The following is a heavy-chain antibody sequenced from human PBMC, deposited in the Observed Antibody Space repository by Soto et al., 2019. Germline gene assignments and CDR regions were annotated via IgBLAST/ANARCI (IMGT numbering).Heavy chain of an antibody. V-gene: IGHV3-49*02. CDR1: AFTLENLS. J-gene: IGHJ4*02. CDR2: IRNKTCGGTP. D-gene: IGHD3-3*01. CDR3: TRAESPDTAYFSDY. Sequence: GESLRLSCTTAAFTLENLSTNWVRPAPEEGLEWLGLIRNKTCGGTPEYTASIKGRFTISRDDSNDIASLQMNRLYTEDSAVYYCTRAESPDTAYFSDYWGQGTLVTVSS.